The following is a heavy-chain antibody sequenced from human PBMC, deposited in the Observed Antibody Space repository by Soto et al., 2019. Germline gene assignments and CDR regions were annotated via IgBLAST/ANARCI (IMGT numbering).Heavy chain of an antibody. CDR1: GGSFSGYY. Sequence: PSETLSLTCAVYGGSFSGYYWSWIRQPPGKGLEWIGEINHSGSTNYNPSLKSRVTISVDTSKNQFSLKLSSVTAADTAVYYCARDRSPNDYAPVDIWGQGTMVTVSS. D-gene: IGHD4-17*01. CDR2: INHSGST. V-gene: IGHV4-34*01. CDR3: ARDRSPNDYAPVDI. J-gene: IGHJ3*02.